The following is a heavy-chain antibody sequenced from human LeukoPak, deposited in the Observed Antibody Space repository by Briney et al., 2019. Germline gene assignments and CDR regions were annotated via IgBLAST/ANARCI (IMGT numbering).Heavy chain of an antibody. CDR1: GGSISNYF. D-gene: IGHD6-19*01. CDR2: LYYSGGT. Sequence: SETLSLTCSVSGGSISNYFWSWIRQPPGKGLEWIGYLYYSGGTKYNPSLKSRVTISVDTSKNQFSLKLSSVTAADTAVYYCASARYSRGGTGDWYFDLWGRGTLVTVSS. V-gene: IGHV4-59*01. J-gene: IGHJ2*01. CDR3: ASARYSRGGTGDWYFDL.